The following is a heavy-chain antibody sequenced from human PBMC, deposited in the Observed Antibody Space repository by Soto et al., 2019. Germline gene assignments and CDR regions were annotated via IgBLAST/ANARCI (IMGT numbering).Heavy chain of an antibody. D-gene: IGHD5-12*01. CDR2: IYYSGST. J-gene: IGHJ4*02. CDR1: GGSISSGGYY. V-gene: IGHV4-31*03. CDR3: ARTGERGILGYDFDY. Sequence: QVQLQESGPGLVKPSQTLSLTCTVSGGSISSGGYYWSWIRQHPGKGLEWIGYIYYSGSTYYNPSLKSRGTXPXXXSXXQFSLKRSSVTAADTAGYYCARTGERGILGYDFDYWGQGTLVTVSS.